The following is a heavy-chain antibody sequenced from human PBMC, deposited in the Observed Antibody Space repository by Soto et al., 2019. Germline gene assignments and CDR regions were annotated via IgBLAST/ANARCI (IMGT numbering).Heavy chain of an antibody. CDR3: ASFSGATYGDYGGGINY. CDR1: GGSISGSSYY. J-gene: IGHJ4*02. CDR2: VHYSGST. D-gene: IGHD4-17*01. Sequence: LSLTCTVSGGSISGSSYYWGWIRQPPGKGLECIGSVHYSGSTDYNPSLKSRVTISIDTSKNQFSLKLTSVTAADTAVYFCASFSGATYGDYGGGINYWGQGTLVTVPQ. V-gene: IGHV4-39*01.